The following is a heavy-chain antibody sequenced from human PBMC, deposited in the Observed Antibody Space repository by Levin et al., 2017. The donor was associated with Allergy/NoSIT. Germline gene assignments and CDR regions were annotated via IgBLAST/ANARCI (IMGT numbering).Heavy chain of an antibody. Sequence: GGSLRLSCAASGLAFNEKYISWIRQAPGKGLEWISYISPTGTTIFYSDSVKGRFTISRDNARNSVSLQMNSLRADDTAVYYCAGGSGSGYYYWGQGTQDTVSS. V-gene: IGHV3-11*01. CDR1: GLAFNEKY. D-gene: IGHD3-3*01. CDR2: ISPTGTTI. CDR3: AGGSGSGYYY. J-gene: IGHJ4*02.